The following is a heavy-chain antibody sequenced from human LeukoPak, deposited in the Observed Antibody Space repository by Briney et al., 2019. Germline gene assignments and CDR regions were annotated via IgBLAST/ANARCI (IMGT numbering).Heavy chain of an antibody. CDR2: IWYDGSNK. CDR3: ARDAVEYSYGPRGFWDY. CDR1: GFTFSTYG. D-gene: IGHD5-18*01. J-gene: IGHJ4*02. Sequence: PGRSLRLSCAASGFTFSTYGMHWVRQAPGKGLKWVALIWYDGSNKYYADSVMGRFTISRDNSKNMLFLQMNSLRAEDTAVYYCARDAVEYSYGPRGFWDYWGQGTLVTVSS. V-gene: IGHV3-33*01.